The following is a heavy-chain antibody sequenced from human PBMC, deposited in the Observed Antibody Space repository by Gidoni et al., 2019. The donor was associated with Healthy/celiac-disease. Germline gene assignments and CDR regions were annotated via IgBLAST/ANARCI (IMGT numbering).Heavy chain of an antibody. V-gene: IGHV4-39*01. J-gene: IGHJ3*02. CDR3: ARSPIVVVPAAHDAFDI. CDR1: GRSICSSSYY. CDR2: IYYSGST. Sequence: QLQLQESGPGLVKPSDTLSLTCTVSGRSICSSSYYWGWIRQPPGKGLEWIGSIYYSGSTYYNPSLKSRVTISVDTSKNQFSLKLSSVTAADTAVYYCARSPIVVVPAAHDAFDIWGQGTMVTVSS. D-gene: IGHD2-2*01.